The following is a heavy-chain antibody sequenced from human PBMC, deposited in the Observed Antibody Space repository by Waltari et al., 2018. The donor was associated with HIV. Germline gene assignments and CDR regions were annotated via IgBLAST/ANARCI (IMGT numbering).Heavy chain of an antibody. Sequence: EVQLVESGGKLVQPGGSLSLSCLASGFTLSVYSMNWVRQGPGKWLDVVAYISATGTTMFDANSVKGRFTVSRDKVENSLYLDMSGLRAEDTGDYYCARCETVVTPFINKYLGLDVWGPGTTVTVSS. D-gene: IGHD2-15*01. CDR3: ARCETVVTPFINKYLGLDV. CDR2: ISATGTTM. V-gene: IGHV3-48*01. J-gene: IGHJ6*02. CDR1: GFTLSVYS.